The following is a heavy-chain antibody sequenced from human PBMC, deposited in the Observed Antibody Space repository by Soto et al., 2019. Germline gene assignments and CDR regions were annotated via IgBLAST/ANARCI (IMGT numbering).Heavy chain of an antibody. CDR3: AKDLSREVATTTKMYYHSGMDV. Sequence: VKVSCNASGYTFISYGFSWVRLAPGRGLESMGWISAYNGDTNYPQKFQARVNMTTDTSTRTAYLDLKSLRSDNTAVYYCAKDLSREVATTTKMYYHSGMDVWGQGTTVTVSS. CDR1: GYTFISYG. CDR2: ISAYNGDT. J-gene: IGHJ6*01. V-gene: IGHV1-18*01. D-gene: IGHD5-12*01.